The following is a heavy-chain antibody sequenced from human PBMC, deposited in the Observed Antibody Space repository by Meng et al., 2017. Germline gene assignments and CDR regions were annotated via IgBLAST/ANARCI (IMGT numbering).Heavy chain of an antibody. CDR2: ISAYNGNT. J-gene: IGHJ4*02. CDR3: AGDEWGSGSYYNLDY. Sequence: ASVKVSCKASGYTFTSYGISWVRQAPGQGLEWMGWISAYNGNTNYAQKLQGRVTMTTDTSTSTAYMELRSLRSDDTAVYYCAGDEWGSGSYYNLDYWGQGTLVTVSS. CDR1: GYTFTSYG. V-gene: IGHV1-18*01. D-gene: IGHD3-10*01.